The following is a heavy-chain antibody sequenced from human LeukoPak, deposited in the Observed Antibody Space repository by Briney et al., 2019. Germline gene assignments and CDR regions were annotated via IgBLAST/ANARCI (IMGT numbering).Heavy chain of an antibody. CDR3: ARVVDTHFDY. CDR1: GFTFSSYW. CDR2: INGDGSST. J-gene: IGHJ4*02. V-gene: IGHV3-74*01. D-gene: IGHD5-18*01. Sequence: PGGSLRLSCAASGFTFSSYWMHWVRQAPGKGLVWVSRINGDGSSTSYADSVKGRFTISRDNAKNTLYLQMNSLRAEDTAVYYCARVVDTHFDYWGQGTLVTVSS.